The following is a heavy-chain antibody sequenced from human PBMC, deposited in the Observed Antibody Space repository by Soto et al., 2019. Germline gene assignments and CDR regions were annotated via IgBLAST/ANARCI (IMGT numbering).Heavy chain of an antibody. D-gene: IGHD2-15*01. J-gene: IGHJ4*02. CDR3: ARGGRSGDY. Sequence: EVQLVESGGGLVQPGGSLRLSCAASGFTFSSYWMSWVRQAPGKGLEWVGNIKQDGSEKYYVDSVKGRFTISRDNAKNSLYLQMNSLRAEDTSVYYSARGGRSGDYWGQGTLVTVSS. V-gene: IGHV3-7*01. CDR2: IKQDGSEK. CDR1: GFTFSSYW.